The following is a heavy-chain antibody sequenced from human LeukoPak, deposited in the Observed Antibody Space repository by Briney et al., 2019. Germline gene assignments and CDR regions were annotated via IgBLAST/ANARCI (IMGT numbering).Heavy chain of an antibody. CDR2: IWYDGSNK. CDR3: ARAKYSSSRYYYYGMDV. V-gene: IGHV3-33*01. CDR1: GFPFSSYG. Sequence: GGSLRLSCAASGFPFSSYGVHWVRQAPGKGLEWVAVIWYDGSNKYYADSVKGRFTISRDNSKNTLYLQMNSLSAEDTAVYYCARAKYSSSRYYYYGMDVWGQGTTVTVSS. J-gene: IGHJ6*02. D-gene: IGHD6-6*01.